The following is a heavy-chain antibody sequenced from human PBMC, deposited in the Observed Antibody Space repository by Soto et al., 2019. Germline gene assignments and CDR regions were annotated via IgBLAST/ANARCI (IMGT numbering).Heavy chain of an antibody. CDR2: ISGSGLST. D-gene: IGHD1-26*01. V-gene: IGHV3-23*01. J-gene: IGHJ4*02. Sequence: EVQLLESGGGLVQPGGSLRLSCAASGFTFSTYDMSWVRQASGKGLEWVSAISGSGLSTYYTDSVKGRFTISRDNSKNRMQLEMNSLRAEETAVYYCAKASVGESYYSGLWGQGTLVTVSS. CDR3: AKASVGESYYSGL. CDR1: GFTFSTYD.